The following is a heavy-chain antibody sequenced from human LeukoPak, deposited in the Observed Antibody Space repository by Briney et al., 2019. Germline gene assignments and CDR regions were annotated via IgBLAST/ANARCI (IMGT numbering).Heavy chain of an antibody. CDR1: GYTFTCYG. J-gene: IGHJ4*02. Sequence: ASVKVSCKASGYTFTCYGISWVRQATGQGLEWMGWMSPNSGNTGYAQKFQGRVTMTRDTSTGTAYLELSSLRSEDSAVYYCVRTPPNWGADFWGQGTLVTVSS. CDR2: MSPNSGNT. V-gene: IGHV1-8*02. D-gene: IGHD7-27*01. CDR3: VRTPPNWGADF.